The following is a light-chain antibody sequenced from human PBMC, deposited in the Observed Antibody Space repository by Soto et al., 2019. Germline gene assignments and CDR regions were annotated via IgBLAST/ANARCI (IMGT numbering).Light chain of an antibody. Sequence: QSALTQPRSVSGSPGQSVTISCTGTSSDVGGYNYVFWYQQHPGKAPKLMIYDVSKRPSGVPDRFSGSKSGNTASLTISGLQAEDEADYYCCSYAGSYTHVVFGGGTKLTVL. V-gene: IGLV2-11*01. CDR1: SSDVGGYNY. J-gene: IGLJ2*01. CDR3: CSYAGSYTHVV. CDR2: DVS.